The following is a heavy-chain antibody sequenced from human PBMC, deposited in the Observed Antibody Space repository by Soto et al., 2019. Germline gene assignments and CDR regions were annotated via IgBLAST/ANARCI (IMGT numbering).Heavy chain of an antibody. D-gene: IGHD3-22*01. CDR2: ISAYNGNT. Sequence: ASVKVSCKASGYTFTSYGISWLRQDNGQWLECILLISAYNGNTNYAQKLQGRVTMTTDTSTSTAYMELRSLRSDDTAVYYCARYIGYDSSGYYSRPRASAPTPWGQGTLVTVSS. CDR1: GYTFTSYG. V-gene: IGHV1-18*01. CDR3: ARYIGYDSSGYYSRPRASAPTP. J-gene: IGHJ5*02.